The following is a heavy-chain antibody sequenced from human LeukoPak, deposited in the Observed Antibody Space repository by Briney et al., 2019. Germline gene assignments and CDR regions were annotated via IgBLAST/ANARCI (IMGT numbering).Heavy chain of an antibody. CDR1: GFTFSTYA. D-gene: IGHD2-21*01. V-gene: IGHV3-23*01. J-gene: IGHJ3*02. CDR3: AKFDSDWGGSPKRAFDI. Sequence: GSLRLSCAASGFTFSTYAMSWVRQAPGKGLEWVSAISGSGGSTYYADSVKGRFTISRDNSKNTLYLQMNSLRAEDTTVYYCAKFDSDWGGSPKRAFDIWGQGTTVTVSS. CDR2: ISGSGGST.